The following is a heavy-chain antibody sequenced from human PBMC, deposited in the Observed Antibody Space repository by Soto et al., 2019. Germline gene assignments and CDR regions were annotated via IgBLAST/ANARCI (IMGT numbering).Heavy chain of an antibody. Sequence: QVQLVESGGGVVQPGRSLRLSCEASGFTFSSYGMHWVRQAPGKGLEWVAFISYDGSNEYYADSVRGRFAISRDNSRNSVSLHLGSVRGEDTAVYYCAKDISAAARCSDYWGQGSLVTVSS. V-gene: IGHV3-30*18. CDR1: GFTFSSYG. CDR2: ISYDGSNE. D-gene: IGHD2-15*01. CDR3: AKDISAAARCSDY. J-gene: IGHJ4*02.